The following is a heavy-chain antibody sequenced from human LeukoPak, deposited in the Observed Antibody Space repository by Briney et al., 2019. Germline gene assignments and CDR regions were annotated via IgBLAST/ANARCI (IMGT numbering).Heavy chain of an antibody. Sequence: GGSLRLSCAASGFTFNSFGMYWVRQAPGKGLEWVAVISYDGSNKYYADSVKGRFTISRDNSKNTLYLQMNSLRAEDTAVYYCARGTYYYDSSGHYGVYWGQGTLVTVSS. CDR1: GFTFNSFG. V-gene: IGHV3-30*03. CDR3: ARGTYYYDSSGHYGVY. CDR2: ISYDGSNK. J-gene: IGHJ4*02. D-gene: IGHD3-22*01.